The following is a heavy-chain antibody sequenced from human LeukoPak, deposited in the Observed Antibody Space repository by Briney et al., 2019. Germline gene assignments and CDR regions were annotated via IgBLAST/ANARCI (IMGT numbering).Heavy chain of an antibody. CDR2: ISYDGSNK. CDR3: ARDPSPRTVTTFYFDY. Sequence: GRSLRLSCAASGFTFSSYGMHWVRQAPGKGLEWVAVISYDGSNKYYADSVKGRFTISRDNSKNTLYLQMNSLRAEDTAVYYCARDPSPRTVTTFYFDYWGQGTLVTVSS. V-gene: IGHV3-30*03. J-gene: IGHJ4*02. CDR1: GFTFSSYG. D-gene: IGHD4-11*01.